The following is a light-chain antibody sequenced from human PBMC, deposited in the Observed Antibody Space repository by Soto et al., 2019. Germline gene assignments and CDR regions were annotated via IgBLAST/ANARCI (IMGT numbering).Light chain of an antibody. CDR2: ATS. Sequence: EIVLTQSPGTLSLSPGERATLSCRASHSISSDTLAWYQQKPGQPPRLLIYATSSRATGIPDRFSGSGSGTDFNLTLSRLEPEDFAVYYCQRNAFGQGTKLEI. J-gene: IGKJ2*01. V-gene: IGKV3-20*01. CDR1: HSISSDT. CDR3: QRNA.